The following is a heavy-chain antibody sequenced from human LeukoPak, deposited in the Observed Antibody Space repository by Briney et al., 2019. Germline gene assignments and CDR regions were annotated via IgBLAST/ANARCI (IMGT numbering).Heavy chain of an antibody. CDR3: ARRSSSWKNWFDP. CDR2: IYYSGTT. V-gene: IGHV4-59*01. Sequence: SETLSLTCTVSGGSIDSNSWTWIRQPPGKALEWIGYIYYSGTTNYNPSLKSRVTMSVDMSKNQFSLKLSSVTAADTAVYYCARRSSSWKNWFDPWGQGTLVTVSS. D-gene: IGHD6-13*01. J-gene: IGHJ5*02. CDR1: GGSIDSNS.